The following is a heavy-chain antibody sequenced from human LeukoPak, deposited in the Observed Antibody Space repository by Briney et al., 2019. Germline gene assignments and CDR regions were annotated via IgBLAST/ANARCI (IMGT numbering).Heavy chain of an antibody. CDR3: AGYSSGWTYYFDY. CDR2: ISSSSSSI. D-gene: IGHD6-19*01. V-gene: IGHV3-21*01. CDR1: GVTFSSYS. Sequence: GGSLRLSCAASGVTFSSYSMNWVRQAPGKGLEWVSSISSSSSSIYYADSVKGRFTISTDNAKNSLYLQMNSLRAEDTAVYYCAGYSSGWTYYFDYWGQGTLVTVSS. J-gene: IGHJ4*02.